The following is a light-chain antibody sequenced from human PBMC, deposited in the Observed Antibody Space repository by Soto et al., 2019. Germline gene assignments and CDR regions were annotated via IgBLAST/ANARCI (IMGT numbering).Light chain of an antibody. CDR3: QQYDRSPYT. J-gene: IGKJ2*01. Sequence: EIVLTQSPGTLSLSPGERATLSCRASQSVNSAHFAWYHQRPGQAPRLLIYGASNRASGIPDRFSGSGSGTDFTLTINRLEPEDFAVYYCQQYDRSPYTFGQGTKLAIK. CDR1: QSVNSAH. CDR2: GAS. V-gene: IGKV3-20*01.